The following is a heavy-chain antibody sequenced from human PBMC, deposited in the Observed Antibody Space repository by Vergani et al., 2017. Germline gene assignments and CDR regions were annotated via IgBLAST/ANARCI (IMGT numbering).Heavy chain of an antibody. Sequence: QLQLQESGSGLVKPSQTLSLNCAASGGSISSGAFSWGWIRQPPGRGLQWIGHIFQSGSPDYNASLKSRVTISIDTSKNQFSLKLNSVTAADTAVYYCARRTYYDFRFDFWGQGILVTVSS. D-gene: IGHD3-3*01. CDR1: GGSISSGAFS. V-gene: IGHV4-30-2*03. CDR2: IFQSGSP. CDR3: ARRTYYDFRFDF. J-gene: IGHJ5*01.